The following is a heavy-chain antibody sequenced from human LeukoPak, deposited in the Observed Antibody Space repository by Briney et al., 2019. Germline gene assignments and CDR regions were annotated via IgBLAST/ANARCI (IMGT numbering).Heavy chain of an antibody. CDR1: GGSFSGYY. Sequence: SETLSLTCAVYGGSFSGYYWSWIRQAPGKGLEWIGEINHSGNTNYNPSLKSRVTISVVTSKNQFSLKLSSVTAADTAVYYCARGTVVNDAFDIWGQGTMVTVSS. D-gene: IGHD4-23*01. CDR3: ARGTVVNDAFDI. V-gene: IGHV4-34*01. CDR2: INHSGNT. J-gene: IGHJ3*02.